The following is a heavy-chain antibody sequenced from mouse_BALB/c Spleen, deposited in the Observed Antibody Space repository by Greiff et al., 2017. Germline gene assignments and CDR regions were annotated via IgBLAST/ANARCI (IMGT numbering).Heavy chain of an antibody. CDR2: ISSGGSYT. V-gene: IGHV5-6-4*01. CDR1: GFTFSSYT. CDR3: TRDGAYYYAMDY. Sequence: EVQVVESGGGLVKPGGSLKLSCAASGFTFSSYTMSWVRQTPEKRLEWVATISSGGSYTYYPDSVKGRFTISRDNAKNTLYLQMSSLKSEDTAMYYCTRDGAYYYAMDYWGQGTSVTVSS. J-gene: IGHJ4*01.